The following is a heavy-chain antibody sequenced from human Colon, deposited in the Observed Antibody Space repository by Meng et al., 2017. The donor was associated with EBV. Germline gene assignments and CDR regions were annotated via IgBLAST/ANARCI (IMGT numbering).Heavy chain of an antibody. CDR1: GGSLSSRNW. J-gene: IGHJ4*02. D-gene: IGHD2-21*02. Sequence: QVQLQESGPGLVKPSGALSPTCAVPGGSLSSRNWWSWVRQPPGKGLEWIGEIYHSGSTNYNPSLKSRVTISVDESKNQFSLRLSSVTAADTAVYYCARVGAYCGGDCYHPRWGQGTLVTVSS. V-gene: IGHV4-4*02. CDR3: ARVGAYCGGDCYHPR. CDR2: IYHSGST.